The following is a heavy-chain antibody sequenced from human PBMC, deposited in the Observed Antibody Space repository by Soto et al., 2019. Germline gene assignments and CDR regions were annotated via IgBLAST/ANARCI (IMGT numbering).Heavy chain of an antibody. CDR1: GGTFSSYA. Sequence: QVQLVQSVAEVKKPGSSVKVSCKASGGTFSSYAISWVRQAPGQGLEWMGGIIPIFGTANYAQKFQGRVTITADKSTSTANTELSSLRSEDTDVYYCARTYDRPEAWYFDLWGRGTLVTVSS. CDR2: IIPIFGTA. CDR3: ARTYDRPEAWYFDL. J-gene: IGHJ2*01. D-gene: IGHD3-22*01. V-gene: IGHV1-69*06.